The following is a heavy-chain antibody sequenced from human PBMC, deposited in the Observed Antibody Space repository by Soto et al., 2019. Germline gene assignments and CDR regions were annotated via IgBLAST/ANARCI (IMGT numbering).Heavy chain of an antibody. CDR1: GYSFTSYW. J-gene: IGHJ4*02. CDR3: ARLPRVYCSGCSCDRKRDYYFDY. V-gene: IGHV5-51*01. CDR2: IYPGDSDT. Sequence: PGESLKISCKGSGYSFTSYWIGWVRQMPGKGLEWMGTIYPGDSDTRYSPSFQGQVTISADKSISTAYLQWSSLKASDTAMYYCARLPRVYCSGCSCDRKRDYYFDYCGQGTLVIVSA. D-gene: IGHD2-15*01.